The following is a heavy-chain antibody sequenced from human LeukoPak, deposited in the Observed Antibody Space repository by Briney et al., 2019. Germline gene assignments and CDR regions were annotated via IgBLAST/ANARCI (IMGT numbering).Heavy chain of an antibody. CDR3: ARETIFGVVILDY. Sequence: SETLSLTCAVYGGSFSGYYWSWIRQPPGKGLEWIGEINHSGSTNYNPSLKSRVTISVDTSKNQFSLKLSSVTAADTAAYYCARETIFGVVILDYWGQGTLVTVSS. CDR1: GGSFSGYY. CDR2: INHSGST. J-gene: IGHJ4*02. D-gene: IGHD3-3*01. V-gene: IGHV4-34*01.